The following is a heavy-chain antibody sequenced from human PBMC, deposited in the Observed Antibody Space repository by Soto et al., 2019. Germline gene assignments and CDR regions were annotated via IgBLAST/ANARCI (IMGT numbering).Heavy chain of an antibody. CDR1: GFTFSRYS. J-gene: IGHJ5*02. V-gene: IGHV3-48*02. D-gene: IGHD6-13*01. Sequence: EVQLVESGGGLVQPGGSLRLSCAASGFTFSRYSMNWARQAPGKGLEWISYITGDSTTIYYGDSVKGRFTISRDNAKNSLVLQMNSLRDEGKAMYYCARDNGRAGPFDPWGQGTLVTVSS. CDR2: ITGDSTTI. CDR3: ARDNGRAGPFDP.